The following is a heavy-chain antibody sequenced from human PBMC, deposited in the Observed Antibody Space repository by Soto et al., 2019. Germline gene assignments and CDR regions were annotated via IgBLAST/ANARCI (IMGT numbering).Heavy chain of an antibody. CDR3: ARDVPATAAVLWDS. Sequence: ASVKVYCKASGYTFSNYGISWLRQAPGQGLEWMGWISAYNGNRDYAQSFQGRVTLTTDTSRNTAYMELRSLTSDDTAVYYCARDVPATAAVLWDSWGQGTQVTV. CDR2: ISAYNGNR. J-gene: IGHJ4*02. D-gene: IGHD3-3*02. CDR1: GYTFSNYG. V-gene: IGHV1-18*04.